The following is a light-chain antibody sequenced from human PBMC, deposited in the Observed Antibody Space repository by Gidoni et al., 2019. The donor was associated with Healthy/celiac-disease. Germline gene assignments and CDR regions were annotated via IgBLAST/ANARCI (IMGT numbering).Light chain of an antibody. CDR3: QQRRNWPSIT. V-gene: IGKV3-11*01. Sequence: EIVLTQSPATLSLSPGERATRSCRASQSVSSYLAWYQQKPGQATRLLSYDASNRATGIPARFSGSESGTDFTLTISSLEPEDFAVYYCQQRRNWPSITFGQGTRLEIK. J-gene: IGKJ5*01. CDR1: QSVSSY. CDR2: DAS.